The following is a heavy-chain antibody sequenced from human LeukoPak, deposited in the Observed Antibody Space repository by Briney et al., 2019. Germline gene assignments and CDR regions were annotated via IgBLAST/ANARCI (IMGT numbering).Heavy chain of an antibody. CDR3: AREDYYDSSSPFFDY. V-gene: IGHV3-48*01. CDR1: GFTFSSYS. CDR2: ISSSSSTI. J-gene: IGHJ4*02. D-gene: IGHD3-22*01. Sequence: GGSLRLSCAASGFTFSSYSMNWVRQAPGKGLEWVSYISSSSSTIYYADSVKGRFTISRDNAKNSLYLQMNSLRAEDTAVYYCAREDYYDSSSPFFDYWGRGTLVTVSS.